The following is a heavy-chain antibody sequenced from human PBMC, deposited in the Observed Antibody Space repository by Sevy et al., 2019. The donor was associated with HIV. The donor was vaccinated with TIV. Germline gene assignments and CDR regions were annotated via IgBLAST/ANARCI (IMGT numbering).Heavy chain of an antibody. J-gene: IGHJ6*02. V-gene: IGHV3-9*01. CDR2: ISWNSRNI. D-gene: IGHD2-21*01. CDR1: GFPFNDHA. CDR3: AKDINRGCDGVNCYSYYYYFYGLDV. Sequence: GGFLRLSCAASGFPFNDHAMHWVRQVPGKGLEWVSGISWNSRNICYADSVKGRFTISRDNARNFVYRGMNSLRPEDTAFYYCAKDINRGCDGVNCYSYYYYFYGLDVWGQGTTVTVSS.